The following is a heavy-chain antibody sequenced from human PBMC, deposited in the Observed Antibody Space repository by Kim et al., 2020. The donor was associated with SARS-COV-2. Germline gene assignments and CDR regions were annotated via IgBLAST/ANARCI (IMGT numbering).Heavy chain of an antibody. D-gene: IGHD3-10*02. CDR3: ARHINVMFGPWFDP. CDR2: INWSGDST. J-gene: IGHJ5*02. V-gene: IGHV3-43*02. CDR1: GFTFEDYG. Sequence: GGSLRLSCVASGFTFEDYGMHWVRQVPGKGLEWVSLINWSGDSTDDADSVRGRFTVSRDNSRDSLYLQMNSLRIEDTAFYYCARHINVMFGPWFDPWGQGTLVIVSS.